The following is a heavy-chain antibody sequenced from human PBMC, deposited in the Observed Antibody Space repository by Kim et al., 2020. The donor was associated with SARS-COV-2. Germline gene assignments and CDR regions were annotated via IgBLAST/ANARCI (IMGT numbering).Heavy chain of an antibody. CDR3: ARDRSVVGANYYYGMDV. Sequence: SETLSLTCTVSGGSISSGGYYWSWIRQHPGKGPEWIGYIYYSGSTYYNPSLKSRVTISVDTSKNQFSLKLSSVTAADTAVYYCARDRSVVGANYYYGMDVWGQGTTVTVSS. D-gene: IGHD2-15*01. J-gene: IGHJ6*02. V-gene: IGHV4-31*03. CDR1: GGSISSGGYY. CDR2: IYYSGST.